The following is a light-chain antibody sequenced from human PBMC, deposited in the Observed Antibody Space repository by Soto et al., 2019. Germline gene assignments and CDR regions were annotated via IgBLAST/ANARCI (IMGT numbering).Light chain of an antibody. Sequence: EIVSTQSPGTLSLSPGERATLSCRASQSVSSTYLAWYQQKPGQAPRLLIYGASSRATGVPDRFSGSGSGTDFTLTISRLEPEDFAVFYCQQYGDSPLTFGGGTKVEI. J-gene: IGKJ4*01. CDR1: QSVSSTY. CDR2: GAS. V-gene: IGKV3-20*01. CDR3: QQYGDSPLT.